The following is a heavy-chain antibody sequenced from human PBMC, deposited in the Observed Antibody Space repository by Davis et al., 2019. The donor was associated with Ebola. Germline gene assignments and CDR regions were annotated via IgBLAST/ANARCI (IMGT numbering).Heavy chain of an antibody. D-gene: IGHD4-17*01. CDR3: ASSAGTPVTTGY. CDR1: GYTFTSYD. CDR2: MNPNSGNT. V-gene: IGHV1-8*01. Sequence: AASVKVSCKASGYTFTSYDINWVRQATGQGLEWMGWMNPNSGNTGYAQNSQGRVTMTRNTSISTAYMELSSLRSEETAVYYCASSAGTPVTTGYWGQGTLVTVSS. J-gene: IGHJ4*02.